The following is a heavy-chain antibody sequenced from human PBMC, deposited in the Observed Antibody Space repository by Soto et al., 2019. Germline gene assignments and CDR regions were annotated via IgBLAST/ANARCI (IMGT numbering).Heavy chain of an antibody. CDR3: ARGYLTVMNYFDY. D-gene: IGHD4-17*01. V-gene: IGHV1-69*13. CDR2: IIPIFGTA. CDR1: GYTFTSYG. J-gene: IGHJ4*02. Sequence: ASVKVSCKASGYTFTSYGISWVRQAPGQGLEWMGGIIPIFGTANYAQKFQGRVTITADESTSTAYTELSSLRSEDTAVYYCARGYLTVMNYFDYWGQGTLVTVSS.